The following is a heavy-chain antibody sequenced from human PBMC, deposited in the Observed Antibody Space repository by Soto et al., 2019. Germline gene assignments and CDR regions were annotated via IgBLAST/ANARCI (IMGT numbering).Heavy chain of an antibody. CDR3: AKYLDV. V-gene: IGHV3-30*18. Sequence: QVQLVESGGGVVQPGRSLRLSCAASGFTFSSYGMHWVRQAPGKGLEWVAVISYDGSNKYYADSVKGRFTISRDNSKNTLYLQMNSLRAEDTAVYYCAKYLDVWGQGTTVTVSS. CDR2: ISYDGSNK. CDR1: GFTFSSYG. J-gene: IGHJ6*02.